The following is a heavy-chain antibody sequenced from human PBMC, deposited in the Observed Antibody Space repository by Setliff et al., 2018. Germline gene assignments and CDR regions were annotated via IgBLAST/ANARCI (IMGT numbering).Heavy chain of an antibody. J-gene: IGHJ4*02. CDR2: ISFGSNYR. CDR1: GFTFSTHN. V-gene: IGHV3-21*01. CDR3: VRDWYTSGWYEVDN. Sequence: GGSLRLSCAASGFTFSTHNMNWVRQAPGKGLEWVAFISFGSNYRFYAHAVKGRFTISSDNAKNSLYLQMNSLRADDTAVYYCVRDWYTSGWYEVDNWGQGTLVTVSS. D-gene: IGHD6-19*01.